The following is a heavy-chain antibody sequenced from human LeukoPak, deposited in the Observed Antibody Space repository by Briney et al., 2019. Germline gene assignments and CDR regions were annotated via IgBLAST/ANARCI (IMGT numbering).Heavy chain of an antibody. CDR3: ARDRSVRGYSYGYAEI. Sequence: SETLSLTCTVSGGSISSYYWSWIRQPPGKGLEWLGYIYYSGSTNYNPSLKSRVTISVDTSKNQFSLKLSSVTAADTAVYYCARDRSVRGYSYGYAEIWGQGTLVTVSS. D-gene: IGHD5-18*01. CDR1: GGSISSYY. J-gene: IGHJ4*02. CDR2: IYYSGST. V-gene: IGHV4-59*01.